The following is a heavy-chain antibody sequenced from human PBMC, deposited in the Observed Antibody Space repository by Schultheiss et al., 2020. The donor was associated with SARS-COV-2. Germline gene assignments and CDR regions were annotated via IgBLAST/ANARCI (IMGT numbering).Heavy chain of an antibody. Sequence: GGSLRLSCAASGFTFRDYGMHWVRQAPGKGLEWVAAMWYDGSNEYHADSVKGRFTISRDNSKDTLYLQMNSLRAEDTAVYFCVREGGDCTKGVCSYYYYGMDVWGQGTTVTVSS. CDR1: GFTFRDYG. V-gene: IGHV3-33*01. CDR2: MWYDGSNE. J-gene: IGHJ6*02. CDR3: VREGGDCTKGVCSYYYYGMDV. D-gene: IGHD2-8*01.